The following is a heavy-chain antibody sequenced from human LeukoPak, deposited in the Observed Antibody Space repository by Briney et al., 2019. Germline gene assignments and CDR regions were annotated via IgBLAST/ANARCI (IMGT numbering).Heavy chain of an antibody. V-gene: IGHV1-18*01. CDR2: ISAYNGNT. D-gene: IGHD2-2*02. CDR3: ARFNAAAIGFDY. J-gene: IGHJ4*02. CDR1: GYTFTSYG. Sequence: ASVKVSCKASGYTFTSYGISWVRQAPGQGLEWMGWISAYNGNTNYAQKLQGRVTMTTDTSMSTAYTELRSLRSDDTAVYYCARFNAAAIGFDYWGQGTLVTVSS.